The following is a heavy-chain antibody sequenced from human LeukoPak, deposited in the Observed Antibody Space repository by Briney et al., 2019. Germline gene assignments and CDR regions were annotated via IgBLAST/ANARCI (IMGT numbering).Heavy chain of an antibody. J-gene: IGHJ4*02. CDR2: IYSGGST. D-gene: IGHD2-21*02. CDR1: GFTVSSNY. Sequence: PGGSLRLSCAASGFTVSSNYMSWVRQAPGKGLEWASVIYSGGSTYYADSVKGRFTISRDNSKNTLYLQMNSLRAEDTAVYYCARGIVVVTAHKNLGSGLNYYFDYWGQGTLVTVSS. CDR3: ARGIVVVTAHKNLGSGLNYYFDY. V-gene: IGHV3-53*01.